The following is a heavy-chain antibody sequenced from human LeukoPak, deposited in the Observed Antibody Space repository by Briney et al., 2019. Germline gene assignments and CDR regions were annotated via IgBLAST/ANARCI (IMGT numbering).Heavy chain of an antibody. D-gene: IGHD2-8*01. CDR2: ISSSSSYI. J-gene: IGHJ4*02. CDR3: ARDNGGIVTTEGTIDY. CDR1: GFTFSSYS. Sequence: GESLKISCAASGFTFSSYSMNWVRQAPGKGLEWVSSISSSSSYIYYADSVKGRFTISRDNAKNSLYLQMNSLRAEDTAVYYCARDNGGIVTTEGTIDYWGQGTLVTVSS. V-gene: IGHV3-21*01.